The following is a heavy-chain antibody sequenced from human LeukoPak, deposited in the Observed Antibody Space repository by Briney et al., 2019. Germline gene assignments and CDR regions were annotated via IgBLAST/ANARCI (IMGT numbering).Heavy chain of an antibody. CDR3: AKCISAYYYGSGSYTEYYGMDV. Sequence: GGSLRLSCAASGFTFSSYAMSWVRQAPGEGLEWVSAISGSGGSTYYADSVKGRFTISRDNSKNTLYLQMNSLRAEDTAVYYCAKCISAYYYGSGSYTEYYGMDVWGKGTTVTVSS. CDR2: ISGSGGST. CDR1: GFTFSSYA. J-gene: IGHJ6*04. D-gene: IGHD3-10*01. V-gene: IGHV3-23*01.